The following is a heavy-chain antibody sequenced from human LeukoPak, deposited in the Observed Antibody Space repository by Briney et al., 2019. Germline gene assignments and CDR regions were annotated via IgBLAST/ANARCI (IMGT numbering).Heavy chain of an antibody. CDR2: IYYSGST. CDR1: GGSISSGGYH. Sequence: SETLSLTCTVSGGSISSGGYHWSWIRQHPGKGLEWIGYIYYSGSTYYNPSLKSRVTISVDTSKNQFSLKLSSVTAADTAVYYCARARSSWYPYFDYWGQGTLVTVSS. D-gene: IGHD6-13*01. CDR3: ARARSSWYPYFDY. V-gene: IGHV4-31*03. J-gene: IGHJ4*02.